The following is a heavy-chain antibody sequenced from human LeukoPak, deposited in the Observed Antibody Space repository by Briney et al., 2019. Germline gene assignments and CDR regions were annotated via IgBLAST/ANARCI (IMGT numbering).Heavy chain of an antibody. V-gene: IGHV4-39*01. Sequence: PSETLSLTCTVSGGSISSSSYYWGWIRQPPGKGLEWIGSIYYSGSTYYNPSLKSRVTISADTSKNQFSLKLSSVTAADTAVYYCARQWFGESYFDYWGQGTLVTVSS. CDR2: IYYSGST. D-gene: IGHD3-10*01. J-gene: IGHJ4*02. CDR1: GGSISSSSYY. CDR3: ARQWFGESYFDY.